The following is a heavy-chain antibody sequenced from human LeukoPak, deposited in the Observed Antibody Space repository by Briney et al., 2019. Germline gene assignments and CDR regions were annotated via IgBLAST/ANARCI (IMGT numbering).Heavy chain of an antibody. V-gene: IGHV4-39*01. D-gene: IGHD3-22*01. CDR1: GGSISSSSYY. CDR3: AYYYDSSGYYYGAFDI. J-gene: IGHJ3*02. CDR2: IYYSGST. Sequence: SETLSLTCTVSGGSISSSSYYWGWIRQPPGKGLEWIGSIYYSGSTYYNPSLKSRVTISVDTSKNQFSLKLSSVTAADTAVYYCAYYYDSSGYYYGAFDIWGQGTMVTVSS.